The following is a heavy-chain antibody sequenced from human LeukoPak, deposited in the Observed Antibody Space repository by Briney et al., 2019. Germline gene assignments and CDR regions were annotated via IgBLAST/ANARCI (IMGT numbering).Heavy chain of an antibody. D-gene: IGHD6-6*01. V-gene: IGHV3-48*01. CDR1: GFTLSLYG. J-gene: IGHJ4*02. CDR3: VRDPSSVRLPFGS. CDR2: ISASSSGI. Sequence: GGSLRLSCAVSGFTLSLYGMNWVRQAPGKGLEWISHISASSSGIFYADSVKGRFITSRDNTRSSLYLQMNSLRAEDTAVYYCVRDPSSVRLPFGSWGQGTLVPVSS.